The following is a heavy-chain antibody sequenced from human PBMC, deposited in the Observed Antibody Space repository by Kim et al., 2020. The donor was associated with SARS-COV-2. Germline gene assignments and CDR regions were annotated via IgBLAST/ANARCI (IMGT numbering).Heavy chain of an antibody. Sequence: SVKVSCKASGFTFTNSAVQWVRQARGQRLEWIGWIVVGSGYTNYAQRFQERVSITRDMSTSTAYMELSSLRSEDTAVYYCAAGHANSWSNYGMDVGGQGTTVTVSS. CDR3: AAGHANSWSNYGMDV. CDR2: IVVGSGYT. CDR1: GFTFTNSA. D-gene: IGHD6-13*01. V-gene: IGHV1-58*01. J-gene: IGHJ6*02.